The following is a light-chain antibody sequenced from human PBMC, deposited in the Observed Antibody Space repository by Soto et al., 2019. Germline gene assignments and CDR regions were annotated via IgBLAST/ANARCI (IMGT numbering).Light chain of an antibody. CDR3: QPVDVFVT. V-gene: IGKV3-20*01. J-gene: IGKJ5*01. CDR1: HSVSRTY. Sequence: VFTESAGTLSMSPGERATLSCRSSHSVSRTYLALYQQKPGQAPRLLIYGTSDRATGTPDRFSGSGSGTDFTLTISRLEPEDSAVYYWQPVDVFVTFGQRTRLEI. CDR2: GTS.